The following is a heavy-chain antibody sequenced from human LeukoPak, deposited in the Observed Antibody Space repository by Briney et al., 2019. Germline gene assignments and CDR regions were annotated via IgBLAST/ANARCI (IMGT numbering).Heavy chain of an antibody. Sequence: GSRRLSSAASGFALSDYYMTWIRRAPGKGMGWLSYIINSGSDIYSADSVKGRFSISRDNAKNSLYLQMNSLRAEDTAVYYCARSYRATAGIVDVWGQGTTVTVSS. CDR1: GFALSDYY. CDR2: IINSGSDI. D-gene: IGHD6-13*01. CDR3: ARSYRATAGIVDV. V-gene: IGHV3-11*01. J-gene: IGHJ6*02.